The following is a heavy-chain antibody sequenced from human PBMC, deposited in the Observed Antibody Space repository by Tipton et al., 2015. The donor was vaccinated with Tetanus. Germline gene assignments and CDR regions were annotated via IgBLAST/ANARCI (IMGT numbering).Heavy chain of an antibody. CDR1: GFTFSSYW. Sequence: TASGFTFSSYWMSWVRQAPGKGLEWVANIKQDGSEKYYVDSVKGRFTISRDNAKNSLYLQMNSLRAEDTAVYYCARDKRGWGYYYYGMDVWGQGTTVTVSS. D-gene: IGHD1-26*01. V-gene: IGHV3-7*01. J-gene: IGHJ6*02. CDR2: IKQDGSEK. CDR3: ARDKRGWGYYYYGMDV.